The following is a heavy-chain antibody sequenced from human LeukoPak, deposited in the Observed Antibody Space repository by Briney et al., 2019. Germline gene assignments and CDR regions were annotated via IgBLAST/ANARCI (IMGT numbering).Heavy chain of an antibody. V-gene: IGHV1-69*13. J-gene: IGHJ4*02. CDR2: IIPIFGTA. Sequence: GASVKVSCKASGGTFSSYAISWVRQAPGQGLEWMGGIIPIFGTANYAQKFQGRVTITADESTSTAYMELSSLRSEDTAVYYCASSLGYDSSGYYLLSVYYFDYWGQGTLVTVSS. D-gene: IGHD3-22*01. CDR1: GGTFSSYA. CDR3: ASSLGYDSSGYYLLSVYYFDY.